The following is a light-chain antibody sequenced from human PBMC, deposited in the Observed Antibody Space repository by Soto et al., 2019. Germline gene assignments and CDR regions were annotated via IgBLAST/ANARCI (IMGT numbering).Light chain of an antibody. J-gene: IGLJ3*02. CDR2: DKN. V-gene: IGLV1-51*01. Sequence: QSVLTQPPSVSAAPGQKVIISCSGSSSNIGSNYVSWYQQLPGTAPKLLIYDKNERPSGIPDRFSASKSGTSATLGITGLQTGDEADYYCGAWDHSRNVGVFVGGTKLPVL. CDR1: SSNIGSNY. CDR3: GAWDHSRNVGV.